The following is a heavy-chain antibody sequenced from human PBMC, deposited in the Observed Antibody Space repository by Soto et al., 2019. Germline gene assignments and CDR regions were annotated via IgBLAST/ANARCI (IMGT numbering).Heavy chain of an antibody. J-gene: IGHJ4*02. Sequence: PSETLSLTCNVSGDSIDSGGSYWSWIRQRPGKGLEWIGYIYYTGSSYYNPSLKSRLTLSLDTSNNQFSLQLRSVTAADTAVYYCARERQLGPSSGRLDFWGLGTLVTVS. V-gene: IGHV4-31*03. CDR3: ARERQLGPSSGRLDF. D-gene: IGHD6-6*01. CDR2: IYYTGSS. CDR1: GDSIDSGGSY.